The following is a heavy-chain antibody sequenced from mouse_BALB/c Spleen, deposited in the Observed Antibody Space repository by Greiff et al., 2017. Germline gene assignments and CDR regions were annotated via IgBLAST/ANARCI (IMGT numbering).Heavy chain of an antibody. CDR2: INPSSGYT. CDR3: ARFYEVYAMDY. Sequence: QVQLQQSAAELARPGASVKMSCKASGYTFTSYTMHWVKQRPGQGLEWIGYINPSSGYTEYNQKFKGKATLTVDKSSSTAYMQLNSLTSEDSAVYYCARFYEVYAMDYWGQGTSVTVSS. J-gene: IGHJ4*01. D-gene: IGHD2-3*01. V-gene: IGHV1-4*02. CDR1: GYTFTSYT.